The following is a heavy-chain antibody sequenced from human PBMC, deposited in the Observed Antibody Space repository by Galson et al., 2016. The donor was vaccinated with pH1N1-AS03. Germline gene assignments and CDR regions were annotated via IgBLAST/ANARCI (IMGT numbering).Heavy chain of an antibody. CDR3: ATIGAVPGLGGYWFDS. D-gene: IGHD6-19*01. V-gene: IGHV1-69*13. CDR1: GGTFRNFA. J-gene: IGHJ5*01. Sequence: SVKVSCKASGGTFRNFAISWVRQAPGQGLEWMGRIVPTFTAPKYAQKFQGRLTITADDSQTTPYMDLSGLKLEDTAIYYCATIGAVPGLGGYWFDSWGQGTHVIVSS. CDR2: IVPTFTAP.